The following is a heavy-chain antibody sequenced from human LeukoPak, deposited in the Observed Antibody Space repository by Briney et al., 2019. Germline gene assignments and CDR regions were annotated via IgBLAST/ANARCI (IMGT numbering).Heavy chain of an antibody. D-gene: IGHD6-19*01. CDR2: ISYDGSNK. Sequence: GGSLRLSCAASGFTFSSYGMHWVRQAPGEGLEWVAVISYDGSNKYYADSVKGRFTISRDNSKNTLYLQMNSLRAEDTAVYYCAKEEGGSSGWPNYLYYFDYWGQGTLVTVSS. V-gene: IGHV3-30*18. J-gene: IGHJ4*02. CDR1: GFTFSSYG. CDR3: AKEEGGSSGWPNYLYYFDY.